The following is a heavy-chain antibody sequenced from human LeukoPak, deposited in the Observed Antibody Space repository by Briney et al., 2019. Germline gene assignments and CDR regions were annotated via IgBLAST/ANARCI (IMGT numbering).Heavy chain of an antibody. CDR1: GYTFTDYY. V-gene: IGHV1-2*02. J-gene: IGHJ4*02. D-gene: IGHD3-16*02. CDR3: ARGEIMITFGGVIAAKDY. Sequence: ASVKVSCKASGYTFTDYYIHWVRQAPGQGLEWMGWINPNSGGTNYARKFQGRVTMTRDTSNSTAYMELSRLRSDDTAVYYCARGEIMITFGGVIAAKDYWGQGTLVTVSS. CDR2: INPNSGGT.